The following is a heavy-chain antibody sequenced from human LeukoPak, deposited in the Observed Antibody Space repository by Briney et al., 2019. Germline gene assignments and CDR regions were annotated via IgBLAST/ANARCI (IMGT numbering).Heavy chain of an antibody. Sequence: PGGSLRLSCAASGFTFSSYWMSWVRRAPGKGLEGVANIKQDGSEKYYVDSVKGRFTISRDNAKNSLYLQMNSLRAEDTAVYYCARGLAAAGTRGPYWGQGTLVTVSS. J-gene: IGHJ4*02. CDR2: IKQDGSEK. CDR1: GFTFSSYW. D-gene: IGHD6-13*01. CDR3: ARGLAAAGTRGPY. V-gene: IGHV3-7*04.